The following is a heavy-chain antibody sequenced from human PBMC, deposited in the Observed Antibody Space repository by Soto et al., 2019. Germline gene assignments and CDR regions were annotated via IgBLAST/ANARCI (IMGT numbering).Heavy chain of an antibody. CDR3: AKGGRQWLVTSDFNY. Sequence: SVKVSCKASVFTFTSSAMQWVRQARGQRLEWIGWIVVGSGNTNYAQKFQERVTITRDMSTSTAYMELSSLRSEDTAVYYRAKGGRQWLVTSDFNYWGQGALVTVSS. J-gene: IGHJ4*02. V-gene: IGHV1-58*02. CDR2: IVVGSGNT. CDR1: VFTFTSSA. D-gene: IGHD6-19*01.